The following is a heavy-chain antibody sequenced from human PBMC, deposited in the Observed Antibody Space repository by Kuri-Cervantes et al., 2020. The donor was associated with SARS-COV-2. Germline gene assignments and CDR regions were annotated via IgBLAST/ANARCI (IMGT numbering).Heavy chain of an antibody. Sequence: SETLSLTCTVSGGSISSYYWSWIRQPPGKGLEWIGYIYYSGSTNYNPSLKSRVTISVDTSKNQFSLELSSVTAADTAVYYCARDPAYYDSSGYYYGAFDIWGQGTMVTVSS. V-gene: IGHV4-59*01. CDR2: IYYSGST. CDR1: GGSISSYY. CDR3: ARDPAYYDSSGYYYGAFDI. J-gene: IGHJ3*02. D-gene: IGHD3-22*01.